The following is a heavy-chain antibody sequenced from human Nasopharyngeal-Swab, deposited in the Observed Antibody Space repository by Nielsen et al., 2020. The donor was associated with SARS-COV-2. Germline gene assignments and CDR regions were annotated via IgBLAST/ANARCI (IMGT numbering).Heavy chain of an antibody. V-gene: IGHV4-39*07. CDR3: ARVYYDSSGYYYFEGRDYFFDY. J-gene: IGHJ4*02. CDR2: INHSGST. D-gene: IGHD3-22*01. CDR1: GRSISSSSSY. Sequence: SETLSLTCTVSGRSISSSSSYWGWIRQPPGKGLEWIGEINHSGSTNYNPSLKSRVTISVDTSKNQFSLKLSSVTAADTAVYYCARVYYDSSGYYYFEGRDYFFDYWGLGTLVTVSS.